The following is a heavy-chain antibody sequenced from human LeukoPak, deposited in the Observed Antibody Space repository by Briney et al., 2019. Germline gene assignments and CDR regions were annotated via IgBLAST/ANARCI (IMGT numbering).Heavy chain of an antibody. D-gene: IGHD5-24*01. V-gene: IGHV3-9*01. J-gene: IGHJ4*02. Sequence: PGGSLRLSCAASGFTFDDYAMHWVRQAPGKGLEWVSGISWNSGSIGYADSVKGRSTISRDNAKNSLYLQMNSLRAEDTALYYCAKYDGVEMATTGTFDYWGQGTLVTVSS. CDR3: AKYDGVEMATTGTFDY. CDR2: ISWNSGSI. CDR1: GFTFDDYA.